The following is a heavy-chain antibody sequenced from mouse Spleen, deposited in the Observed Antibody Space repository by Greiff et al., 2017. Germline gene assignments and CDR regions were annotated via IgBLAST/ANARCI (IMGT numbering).Heavy chain of an antibody. Sequence: EVKLVESGPGLVKPSQSLSLTCSVTGYSITSGYYWNWIRQFPGNKLEWMGYISYDGSNNYNPSLKNRISITRDTSKNQFFLKLNSVTTEDTATYYCAREGLGHYFDYWGQGTTLTVSS. V-gene: IGHV3-6*01. J-gene: IGHJ2*01. CDR1: GYSITSGYY. CDR2: ISYDGSN. D-gene: IGHD4-1*01. CDR3: AREGLGHYFDY.